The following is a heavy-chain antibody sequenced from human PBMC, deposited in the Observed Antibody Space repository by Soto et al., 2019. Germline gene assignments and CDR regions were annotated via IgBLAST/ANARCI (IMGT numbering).Heavy chain of an antibody. CDR3: ARSRSASLWFGELPPYFDY. Sequence: QVQLQQWGAGLLKPSETLSLTCAVYGGSFSGYYWSWIRQPPGKGLEWIGEINHSGSTNYNPSLKRRVTLSVDAYKNQFSLKLSFVTAADTAVYYCARSRSASLWFGELPPYFDYWGQGTLVTVSS. V-gene: IGHV4-34*01. D-gene: IGHD3-10*01. CDR1: GGSFSGYY. J-gene: IGHJ4*02. CDR2: INHSGST.